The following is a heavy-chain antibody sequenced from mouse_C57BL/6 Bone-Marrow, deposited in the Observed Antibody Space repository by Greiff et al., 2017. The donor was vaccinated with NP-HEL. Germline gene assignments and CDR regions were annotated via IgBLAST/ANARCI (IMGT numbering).Heavy chain of an antibody. D-gene: IGHD1-1*01. Sequence: QVQLQQSGAELVRPGTSVKMSCKASGYTFTNYWIGWAKQRPGHGLEWIGVIYPGGGYTNYNEKFKGKATLTADKSSSTAYMQFSSLTSEDSAIDYWGRRGYGSSPYYFDYWGQGTTLTVSA. J-gene: IGHJ2*01. CDR3: GRRGYGSSPYYFDY. V-gene: IGHV1-63*01. CDR1: GYTFTNYW. CDR2: IYPGGGYT.